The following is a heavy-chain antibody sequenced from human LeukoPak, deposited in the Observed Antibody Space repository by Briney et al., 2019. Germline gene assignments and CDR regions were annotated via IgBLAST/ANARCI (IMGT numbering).Heavy chain of an antibody. CDR2: IHYSGST. D-gene: IGHD2-2*01. V-gene: IGHV4-59*08. CDR1: GGSISSYH. J-gene: IGHJ4*02. CDR3: ARGGTLGYCSSTSCRAPFDY. Sequence: PSETLSLTCTVSGGSISSYHWSWIRQPPGKGLEWIGYIHYSGSTNYNPSLKSRVTILVDTSKNQFSLRLSSVTAADTAVYYCARGGTLGYCSSTSCRAPFDYWGQGTLVTVSS.